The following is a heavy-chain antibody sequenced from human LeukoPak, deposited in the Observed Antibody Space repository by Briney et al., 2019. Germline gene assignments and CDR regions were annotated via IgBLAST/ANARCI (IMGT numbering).Heavy chain of an antibody. CDR3: ARASCGSCPFDP. J-gene: IGHJ5*02. Sequence: PGGSLRLSCAASGFTSSSYWMSWVRQAPGKGLEWVANIKQDGSEKYYVDSVKGRFTISRDNAKNSLYLQMNSLRAEDTAVYYCARASCGSCPFDPWGQGTLVTVSS. CDR2: IKQDGSEK. V-gene: IGHV3-7*01. CDR1: GFTSSSYW. D-gene: IGHD2-15*01.